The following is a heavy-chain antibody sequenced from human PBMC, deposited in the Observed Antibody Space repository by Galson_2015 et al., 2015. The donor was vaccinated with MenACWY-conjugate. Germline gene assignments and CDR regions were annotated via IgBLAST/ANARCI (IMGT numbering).Heavy chain of an antibody. CDR3: ARIAAAVTEHYFDY. D-gene: IGHD6-13*01. Sequence: SLRLSCAASGFTLGTYWMSWVRQAPGKGLEWVANIKQGGSEKYYVDSVKGRFAISRDNAKSSLYLQMNSLRAEDTAVYYCARIAAAVTEHYFDYWGQGTLVTASS. CDR1: GFTLGTYW. CDR2: IKQGGSEK. V-gene: IGHV3-7*01. J-gene: IGHJ4*02.